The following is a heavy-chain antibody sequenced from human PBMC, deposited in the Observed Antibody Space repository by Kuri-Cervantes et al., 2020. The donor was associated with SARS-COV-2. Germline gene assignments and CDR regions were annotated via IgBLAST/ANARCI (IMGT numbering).Heavy chain of an antibody. Sequence: GGSLRLSCAASGFTFSSYSMNWVRQAPGKGLEWVSSISSSSSYIYYADSVKGRFTISSDNAKNSLYLQMNSLRAEDTAVYYCARDASVRFGEVYFDYWGQGNLVTVSS. CDR2: ISSSSSYI. CDR3: ARDASVRFGEVYFDY. V-gene: IGHV3-21*01. D-gene: IGHD3-10*01. J-gene: IGHJ4*02. CDR1: GFTFSSYS.